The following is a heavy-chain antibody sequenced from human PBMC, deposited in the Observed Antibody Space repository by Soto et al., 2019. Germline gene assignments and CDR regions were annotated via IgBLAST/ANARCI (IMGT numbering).Heavy chain of an antibody. CDR2: ISAYNGNT. Sequence: ASVKVSCKASGYTFTSYGISWVRQARGQGLEWMGWISAYNGNTNYAQKLQGRVTMTTDTSTSTAYMELRSLRSDDTAVYYCARDQLWFGQNNWFDPWGQGTLVTVSS. V-gene: IGHV1-18*01. D-gene: IGHD3-10*01. CDR3: ARDQLWFGQNNWFDP. CDR1: GYTFTSYG. J-gene: IGHJ5*02.